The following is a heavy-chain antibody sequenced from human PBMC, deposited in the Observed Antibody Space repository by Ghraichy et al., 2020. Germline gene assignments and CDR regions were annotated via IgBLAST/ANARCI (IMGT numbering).Heavy chain of an antibody. V-gene: IGHV3-30*04. D-gene: IGHD1-26*01. CDR1: GFTFSSYA. Sequence: LSCAASGFTFSSYAMHWVRQAPGKGLEWVAVISYDGSNKYYADSVKGRFTISRDNSKNTLYLQMNSLRAEDTAVYYCARWDGYWGQGTLVTVSS. J-gene: IGHJ4*02. CDR2: ISYDGSNK. CDR3: ARWDGY.